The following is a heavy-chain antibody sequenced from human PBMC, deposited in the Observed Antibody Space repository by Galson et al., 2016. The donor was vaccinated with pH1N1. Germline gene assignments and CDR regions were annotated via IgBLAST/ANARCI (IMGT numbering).Heavy chain of an antibody. J-gene: IGHJ4*02. D-gene: IGHD3-10*01. V-gene: IGHV2-70*11. CDR2: IDWEDDK. CDR3: ARTRGGFGDYVY. Sequence: PALVKPTQTLTLTCTFSGFSLSTSGMCVSWIRQPPGKALEWLARIDWEDDKYYSTSLKTRLTISKDTSKNQVVLTMTNMDPVDTATYFCARTRGGFGDYVYWGRGTLVTVSS. CDR1: GFSLSTSGMC.